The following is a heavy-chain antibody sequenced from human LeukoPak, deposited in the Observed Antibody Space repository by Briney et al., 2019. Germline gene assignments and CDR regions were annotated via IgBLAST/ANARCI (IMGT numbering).Heavy chain of an antibody. CDR3: ALSGYSSGWYGAGDY. J-gene: IGHJ4*02. CDR2: IIPIFGTA. D-gene: IGHD6-19*01. V-gene: IGHV1-69*13. CDR1: GGTFSSYA. Sequence: ASVKVSCKASGGTFSSYAISWVRQAPGQGLEWMGGIIPIFGTANYAQKFQGRVTITADESTSTAYMELSSLRSEDTAVYYCALSGYSSGWYGAGDYWGQGTLVTVSS.